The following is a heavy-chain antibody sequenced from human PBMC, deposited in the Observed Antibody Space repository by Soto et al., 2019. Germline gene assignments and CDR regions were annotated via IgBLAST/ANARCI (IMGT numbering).Heavy chain of an antibody. CDR3: ARELADYYDSSEGAFAI. CDR2: ISYDGSNK. Sequence: GGSLRLSCAASGFTFSSYAMHWVRQAPGKGLEWVAVISYDGSNKYYADSVKGRFTISRDNSKNTLYLQMNSLRAEDTAVYYCARELADYYDSSEGAFAIWGQGTMVTVSS. V-gene: IGHV3-30-3*01. D-gene: IGHD3-22*01. CDR1: GFTFSSYA. J-gene: IGHJ3*02.